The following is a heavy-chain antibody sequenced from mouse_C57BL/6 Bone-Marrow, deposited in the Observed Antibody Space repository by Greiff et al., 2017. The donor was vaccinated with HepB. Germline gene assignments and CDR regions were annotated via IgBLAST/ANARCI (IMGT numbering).Heavy chain of an antibody. CDR2: IDPSDSYT. CDR3: ARSGYYGSSLDY. CDR1: GYTFTSYW. J-gene: IGHJ2*01. D-gene: IGHD1-1*01. V-gene: IGHV1-69*01. Sequence: QVHVKQPGAELVMPGASVKLSCKASGYTFTSYWMHWVKQRPGQGLEWIGEIDPSDSYTNYNQKFKGKSTLTVDKSSSTAYMQLSSLTSEDSAVYYCARSGYYGSSLDYWGQGTTLTVSS.